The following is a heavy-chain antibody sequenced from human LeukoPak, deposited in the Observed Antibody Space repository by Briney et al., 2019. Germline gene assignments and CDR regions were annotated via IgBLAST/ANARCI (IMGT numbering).Heavy chain of an antibody. CDR3: ARDWEDIVVVPAADETYNWFDP. V-gene: IGHV1-18*04. CDR2: ISAYNGNT. J-gene: IGHJ5*02. D-gene: IGHD2-2*01. Sequence: ASVKVSCKASGYTFTSYGISWVRQAPGQGLEWMGWISAYNGNTNYAQKLQGRVTVTTDTSTSTAHMELRSLRSDDTAVYYCARDWEDIVVVPAADETYNWFDPWGQGTLVTVSS. CDR1: GYTFTSYG.